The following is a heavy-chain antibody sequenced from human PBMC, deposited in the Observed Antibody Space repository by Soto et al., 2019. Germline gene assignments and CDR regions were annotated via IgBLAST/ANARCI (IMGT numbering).Heavy chain of an antibody. D-gene: IGHD1-7*01. V-gene: IGHV4-39*01. CDR1: GGSISSSSYY. Sequence: PSETLSLTCTVSGGSISSSSYYWGWIRQPPGKGLEWIGSIYYSGSTYYNPSLKSRVTISVDTSKNQSSLKLSSVTAADTAVYYCARQQGETETTGSLASWGQGTLVPGSS. CDR3: ARQQGETETTGSLAS. J-gene: IGHJ5*02. CDR2: IYYSGST.